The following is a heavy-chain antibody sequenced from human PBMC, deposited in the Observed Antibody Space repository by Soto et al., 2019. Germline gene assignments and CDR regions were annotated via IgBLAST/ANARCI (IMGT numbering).Heavy chain of an antibody. Sequence: SSETLSLTCTVSGGSIHSYYWTWIRQPPGKALEWIGYSHHSGSTNYNSSLESRVTISVGTSRNQFSLKLSSVTAADTAVYYCARGLDSSGSDYWGQGTLVTVSS. CDR3: ARGLDSSGSDY. V-gene: IGHV4-59*01. J-gene: IGHJ4*02. CDR1: GGSIHSYY. D-gene: IGHD6-19*01. CDR2: SHHSGST.